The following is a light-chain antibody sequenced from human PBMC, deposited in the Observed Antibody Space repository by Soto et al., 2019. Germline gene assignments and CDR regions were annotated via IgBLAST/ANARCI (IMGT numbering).Light chain of an antibody. J-gene: IGKJ3*01. V-gene: IGKV3-20*01. CDR2: GVS. CDR1: QTITLNY. Sequence: EMVVTQSPGTLSLSPGERATLSCRASQTITLNYLAWYQQKPGQAPRLLIYGVSTRATGIPDKFSGSGSGTDFTLTISRLEPEDFAVYYCQQYGSSPFTFGPGSKVDIK. CDR3: QQYGSSPFT.